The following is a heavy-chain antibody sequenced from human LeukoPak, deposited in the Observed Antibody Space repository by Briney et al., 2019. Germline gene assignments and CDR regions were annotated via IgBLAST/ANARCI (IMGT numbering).Heavy chain of an antibody. CDR1: GFTFSSYA. J-gene: IGHJ6*02. V-gene: IGHV3-30-3*01. D-gene: IGHD6-19*01. Sequence: GRSLRLSCAASGFTFSSYAMHWVRQAPGKGLEWVAVISYDGSNKYYADSVKGRFTISRDNSKNTLYLQMNSLRAEDTAVYYCARVGGWYRFFMDVWGQGTTVTVSS. CDR3: ARVGGWYRFFMDV. CDR2: ISYDGSNK.